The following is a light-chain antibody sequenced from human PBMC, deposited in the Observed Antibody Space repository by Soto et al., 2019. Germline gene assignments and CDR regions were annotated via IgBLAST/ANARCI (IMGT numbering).Light chain of an antibody. CDR3: QQYGSSYPWT. Sequence: EIVLTQSPDTLSLSPGEGATLSCRASQSVSSNYLAWYQQKPGQAPRLLIYGASSRATGIPDRFSGSGSGTDFTLTIRRLEPEDFAVYYCQQYGSSYPWTFGQGTRLEIK. J-gene: IGKJ5*01. CDR2: GAS. V-gene: IGKV3-20*01. CDR1: QSVSSNY.